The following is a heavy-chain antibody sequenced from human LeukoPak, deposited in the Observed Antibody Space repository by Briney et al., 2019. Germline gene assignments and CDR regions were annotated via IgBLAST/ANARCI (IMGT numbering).Heavy chain of an antibody. D-gene: IGHD3-10*01. J-gene: IGHJ6*02. CDR1: GYTFSDYH. CDR2: ISGYNGNT. Sequence: GASVKISCKASGYTFSDYHIHWVRLAPGQGLEWMGWISGYNGNTNYAQNLQGRVTMTRDTSTSTAYMELRSLRSDGTAVYYCARELGGAGSYFFPYYGMDVWGQGTTVTVSS. V-gene: IGHV1-18*04. CDR3: ARELGGAGSYFFPYYGMDV.